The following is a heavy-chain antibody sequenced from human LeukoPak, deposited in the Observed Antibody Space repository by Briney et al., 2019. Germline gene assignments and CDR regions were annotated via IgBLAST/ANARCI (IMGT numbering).Heavy chain of an antibody. V-gene: IGHV3-30-3*01. CDR3: ANGYCSSTSSSCKTLDY. J-gene: IGHJ4*02. D-gene: IGHD2-2*03. CDR2: ISYDGSNK. Sequence: GGSLRLSCAASGFTFSSYAMHWVRQAPGKGLEWVAVISYDGSNKYYADSVKGRFTISRDNSKNTLYLQMNSLRAEDTAVYYCANGYCSSTSSSCKTLDYWGQGTLVTVSS. CDR1: GFTFSSYA.